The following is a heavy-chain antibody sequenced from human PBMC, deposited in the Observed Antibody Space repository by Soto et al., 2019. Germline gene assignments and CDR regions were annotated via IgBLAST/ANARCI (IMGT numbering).Heavy chain of an antibody. CDR1: GFTFSSYG. D-gene: IGHD6-19*01. Sequence: PGGSLRLSCAASGFTFSSYGMHWVRQAPGKGLEWVAVISYDGSNKYYADSVKGRFTISRDNSKNTLYLQMNSLRAEDTAVYYCAKDFKRYSSGWNEAYWGQGTLVTVPQ. CDR3: AKDFKRYSSGWNEAY. V-gene: IGHV3-30*18. J-gene: IGHJ4*02. CDR2: ISYDGSNK.